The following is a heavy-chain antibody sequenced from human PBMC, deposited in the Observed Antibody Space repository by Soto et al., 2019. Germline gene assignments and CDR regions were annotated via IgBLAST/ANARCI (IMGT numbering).Heavy chain of an antibody. Sequence: WGFLILRRGMSGLKFSRYGMQWVRQAPGKGLEWVALIWYDGSNKYYLDSVKGRFTISRDNSQNTLDLQMNSLRAEDTAIYYCARDMGYSSGHGFDYWGQGTLVNVSS. CDR2: IWYDGSNK. D-gene: IGHD6-19*01. CDR1: GLKFSRYG. CDR3: ARDMGYSSGHGFDY. V-gene: IGHV3-33*01. J-gene: IGHJ4*02.